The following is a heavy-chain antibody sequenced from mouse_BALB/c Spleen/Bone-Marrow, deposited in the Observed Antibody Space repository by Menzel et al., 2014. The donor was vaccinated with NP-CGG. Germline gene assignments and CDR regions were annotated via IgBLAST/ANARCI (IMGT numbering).Heavy chain of an antibody. CDR2: INPSTGYA. J-gene: IGHJ2*01. Sequence: QVQLQQSGPELAKPGASVKMSCKASGYTFXDTWIHWIKQRPGQGLEWIGYINPSTGYAEYNQNFKDKATLTVDKSSSTAYTQLSSLTSEDSAVYYCARDYWGQGTTLTVSS. CDR1: GYTFXDTW. CDR3: ARDY. V-gene: IGHV1-7*01.